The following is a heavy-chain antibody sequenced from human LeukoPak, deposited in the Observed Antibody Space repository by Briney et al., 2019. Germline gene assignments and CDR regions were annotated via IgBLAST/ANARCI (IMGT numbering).Heavy chain of an antibody. J-gene: IGHJ4*02. Sequence: VKVSCKGSVCTFTSLAFNGVRQPPAQGLEWMGRIITISGIANYGQKFQGRVTITADTSTSTDYMELSSLRSEETAVYYCARDQGLRAPPPYGLDYWGQGTPVIVSS. D-gene: IGHD3-3*01. V-gene: IGHV1-69*10. CDR2: IITISGIA. CDR1: VCTFTSLA. CDR3: ARDQGLRAPPPYGLDY.